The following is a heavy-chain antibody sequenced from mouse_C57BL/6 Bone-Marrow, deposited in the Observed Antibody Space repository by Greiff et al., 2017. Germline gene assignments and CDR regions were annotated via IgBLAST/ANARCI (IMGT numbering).Heavy chain of an antibody. CDR1: GYTFTSYW. V-gene: IGHV1-55*01. CDR3: ARDYYGSSYWYFDV. CDR2: IYPGSGST. Sequence: QVQLQQPGAELVKPGASVKMSCKASGYTFTSYWITWVKQRPGQGLEWIGDIYPGSGSTNSNEKFKSKATLTVDTSSSTAYMQLSSLTSEDSAVXYCARDYYGSSYWYFDVWGTGTTVTVSS. D-gene: IGHD1-1*01. J-gene: IGHJ1*03.